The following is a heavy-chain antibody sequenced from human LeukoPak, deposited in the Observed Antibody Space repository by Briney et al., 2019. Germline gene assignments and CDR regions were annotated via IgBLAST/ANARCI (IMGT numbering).Heavy chain of an antibody. CDR2: IYYSGST. D-gene: IGHD2-2*01. J-gene: IGHJ5*02. CDR3: ASPYCASTSCYANNWFDP. Sequence: PSETLSLTCTVSGGSISSSSYYWGWIRQPPGKGVEWIRSIYYSGSTYYHPSLKSRVTITVDTSKNQFSLKPSSVTAADTAVYYCASPYCASTSCYANNWFDPWGQGTLVTVSS. CDR1: GGSISSSSYY. V-gene: IGHV4-39*01.